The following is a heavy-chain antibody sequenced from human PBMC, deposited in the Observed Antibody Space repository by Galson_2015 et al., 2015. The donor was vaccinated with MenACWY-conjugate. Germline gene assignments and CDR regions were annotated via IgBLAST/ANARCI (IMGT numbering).Heavy chain of an antibody. CDR1: GFTFRNYG. CDR3: VASAWAILAGRLSFLDV. CDR2: ISSGGVHT. D-gene: IGHD3-3*01. J-gene: IGHJ6*04. Sequence: SLRLSCAGSGFTFRNYGINWIRQAPGEGLEWVSTISSGGVHTYYRVSVEGRFNISRDNAKNLVFLQMSNLRVEDTAVYYCVASAWAILAGRLSFLDVWGKGTTVIVSS. V-gene: IGHV3-21*06.